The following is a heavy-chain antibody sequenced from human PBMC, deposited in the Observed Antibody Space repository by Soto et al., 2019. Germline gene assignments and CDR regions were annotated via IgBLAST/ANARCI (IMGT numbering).Heavy chain of an antibody. CDR3: VKGRPPRGRVFYFDY. D-gene: IGHD1-26*01. V-gene: IGHV3-64D*06. CDR1: VFTCSSYA. Sequence: GSLRLSCSASVFTCSSYAMHWVRQAPGKGLEYVSAISSNGGSTYYADSVRGRFTISRDNSKNTLYLQMSSLRAEDTAVYYCVKGRPPRGRVFYFDYWGQGTLVTVSS. CDR2: ISSNGGST. J-gene: IGHJ4*02.